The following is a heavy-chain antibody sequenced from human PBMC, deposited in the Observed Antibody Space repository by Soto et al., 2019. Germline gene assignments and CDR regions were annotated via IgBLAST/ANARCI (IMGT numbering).Heavy chain of an antibody. CDR2: IIPILGTA. V-gene: IGHV1-69*13. CDR3: ARDHLGYTAVDAFDI. J-gene: IGHJ3*02. Sequence: SVKVSCKASGGTFSSYAISWVRQAPGQGLEWMGGIIPILGTANYAQKFQGRVTITADESTSTAYMELSSLRSEDTAVYYCARDHLGYTAVDAFDIWGQGTTVTVSS. CDR1: GGTFSSYA. D-gene: IGHD5-12*01.